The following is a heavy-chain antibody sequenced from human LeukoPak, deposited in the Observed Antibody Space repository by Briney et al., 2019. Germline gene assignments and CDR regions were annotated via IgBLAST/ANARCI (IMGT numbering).Heavy chain of an antibody. J-gene: IGHJ5*02. CDR1: GYTFTDYY. D-gene: IGHD5-12*01. Sequence: GASVKVSCKASGYTFTDYYMHWVRQAPGQGLEWMGWINPDSGGTNYAQKFQGRVTMTRDTSISTAYMELNRLRSDDTAVYYCARVGGGSDYWWFVPGGQSTLVTVS. CDR2: INPDSGGT. CDR3: ARVGGGSDYWWFVP. V-gene: IGHV1-2*02.